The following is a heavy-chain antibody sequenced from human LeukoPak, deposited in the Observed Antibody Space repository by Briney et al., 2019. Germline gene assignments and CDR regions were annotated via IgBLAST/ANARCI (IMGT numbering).Heavy chain of an antibody. J-gene: IGHJ6*02. CDR1: GFTFSSYA. V-gene: IGHV3-30*18. CDR3: AKNSEIPAAIGGYGMDV. D-gene: IGHD2-2*01. CDR2: ISYDGSNK. Sequence: PGGSLRLSCAASGFTFSSYAMSWVRQAPGKGLEWVAVISYDGSNKYYADSVKGRFTISRDNSKNTLYLQMNSLRAEDTAVYYCAKNSEIPAAIGGYGMDVWGQGTTVTVSS.